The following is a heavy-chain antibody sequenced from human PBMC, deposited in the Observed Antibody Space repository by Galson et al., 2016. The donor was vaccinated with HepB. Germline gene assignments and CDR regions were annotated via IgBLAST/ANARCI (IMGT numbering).Heavy chain of an antibody. CDR3: LRVYHDVWSGSLNSGLYYFDY. CDR2: VYWDDDK. J-gene: IGHJ4*02. V-gene: IGHV2-5*02. CDR1: GFSLSTTRVG. Sequence: PALVKPTQTLTLTCTFSGFSLSTTRVGVGWIRQPPGKALAWLALVYWDDDKRYSPSLRNRLTITKDTPENQVVLTVTNVDPADTATYYCLRVYHDVWSGSLNSGLYYFDYWGQGTLVTVSS. D-gene: IGHD3-3*01.